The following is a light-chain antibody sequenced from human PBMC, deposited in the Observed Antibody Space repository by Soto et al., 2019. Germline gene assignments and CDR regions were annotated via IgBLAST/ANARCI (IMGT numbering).Light chain of an antibody. V-gene: IGLV2-14*01. CDR3: SSYTTSITLFV. Sequence: QSALTQPASVSGSPGQSITISRTGTSTDVGNYNYVSWYQQHPGKAPKLLIYEVSNRPSGISNRFSGFKSGNTASLTISGLQAEDEADYYCSSYTTSITLFVFGTGTKVTV. CDR2: EVS. J-gene: IGLJ1*01. CDR1: STDVGNYNY.